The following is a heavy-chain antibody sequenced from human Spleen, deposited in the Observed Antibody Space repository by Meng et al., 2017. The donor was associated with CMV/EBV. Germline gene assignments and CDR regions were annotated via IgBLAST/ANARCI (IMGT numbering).Heavy chain of an antibody. D-gene: IGHD6-6*01. CDR2: ISASGVNT. V-gene: IGHV3-23*01. Sequence: GESLKISCAASGFTFSSYGMNWVRQAPGKGLEWVSAISASGVNTYYADSVKGRFTISRDNSKNTLYLQMNSLRAEDTAVYSCAKEIGSSWPFDYWGQGTLVTVSS. J-gene: IGHJ4*01. CDR1: GFTFSSYG. CDR3: AKEIGSSWPFDY.